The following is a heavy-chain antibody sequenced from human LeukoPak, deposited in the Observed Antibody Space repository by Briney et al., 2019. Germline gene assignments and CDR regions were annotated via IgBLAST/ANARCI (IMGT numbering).Heavy chain of an antibody. J-gene: IGHJ4*02. Sequence: GESLKISCKGSGYSFPTYWIGWVRQMPGKGLEWMGIIYPGDSDTRYSPSFEGEVTISADQSISTAYLQWSSLKASDTAMYYCARSGTIATRRNYIDYWGQGTLVTVSS. CDR3: ARSGTIATRRNYIDY. CDR1: GYSFPTYW. CDR2: IYPGDSDT. V-gene: IGHV5-51*01. D-gene: IGHD6-6*01.